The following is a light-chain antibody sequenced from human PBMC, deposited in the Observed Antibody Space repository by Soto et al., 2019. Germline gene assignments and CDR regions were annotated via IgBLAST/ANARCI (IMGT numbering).Light chain of an antibody. CDR2: GAS. CDR1: QSVSSSY. CDR3: QQYFEWPTMT. V-gene: IGKV3-20*01. Sequence: EIVLTQSPGTLSLSPGERATLSCRASQSVSSSYLAWYQQKPGQAPRLLIYGASSRATGIPDRFSGSGSGTDFTLTISRLEPEDSAIYYCQQYFEWPTMTFGQGTKVDIK. J-gene: IGKJ1*01.